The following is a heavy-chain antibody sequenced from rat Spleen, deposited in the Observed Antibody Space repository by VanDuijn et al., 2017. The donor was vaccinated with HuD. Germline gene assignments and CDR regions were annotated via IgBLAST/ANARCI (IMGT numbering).Heavy chain of an antibody. V-gene: IGHV4-2*01. CDR2: INKDSSII. J-gene: IGHJ2*01. CDR3: VREELGVRD. D-gene: IGHD5-1*01. Sequence: EVKLVESGGGLVQPGRSLKLSCAASGFNFNDHWMGWVRQAPGKGLEWIAEINKDSSIIKYSPSSKDKIIISRDNVQNTLYLQMSKLGSEDTAIYYCVREELGVRDWGQGVMVTVSP. CDR1: GFNFNDHW.